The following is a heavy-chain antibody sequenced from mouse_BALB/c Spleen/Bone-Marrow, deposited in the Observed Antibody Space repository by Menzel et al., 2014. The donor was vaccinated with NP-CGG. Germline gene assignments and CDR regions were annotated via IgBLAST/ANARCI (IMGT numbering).Heavy chain of an antibody. CDR1: EYNFPSHD. V-gene: IGHV5-2*01. D-gene: IGHD1-1*01. CDR3: ARHGDYYGSSLFAY. CDR2: INGEGGST. Sequence: EVQGVESGGGLVQPGESLKLSCEPNEYNFPSHDMSWVRKTPEKRLGWVAPINGEGGSTYYPDTMERRFIISRDNSKKTLYLQMSSLRSEDTAFYYCARHGDYYGSSLFAYWGQGTLVTVSA. J-gene: IGHJ3*01.